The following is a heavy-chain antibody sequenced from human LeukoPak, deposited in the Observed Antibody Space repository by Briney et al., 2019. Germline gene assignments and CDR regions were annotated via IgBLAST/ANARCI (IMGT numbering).Heavy chain of an antibody. J-gene: IGHJ4*02. CDR3: AKDHSRSNFDY. CDR2: IWYDGSNK. V-gene: IGHV3-33*06. Sequence: GGSLRLSCAASGFTFSSYGMHWVRQAPGKGLEWVAVIWYDGSNKYYADSVKGRFTISRDNSKNTLYLQMNSLRAEDTAVYYCAKDHSRSNFDYWGQGTLVTVSS. D-gene: IGHD2-21*01. CDR1: GFTFSSYG.